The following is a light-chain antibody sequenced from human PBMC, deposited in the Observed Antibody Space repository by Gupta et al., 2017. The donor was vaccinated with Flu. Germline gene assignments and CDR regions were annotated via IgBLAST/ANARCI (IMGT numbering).Light chain of an antibody. V-gene: IGLV3-21*02. Sequence: TARITCEGNNIGMKSVHWFQQRPGPAPVLVVYAASGRPSGIPERFSGPNTGNTATLTISRVEAGDEADYYCQVWDSSSNHLVFGGGPKLTV. CDR2: AAS. CDR3: QVWDSSSNHLV. J-gene: IGLJ2*01. CDR1: NIGMKS.